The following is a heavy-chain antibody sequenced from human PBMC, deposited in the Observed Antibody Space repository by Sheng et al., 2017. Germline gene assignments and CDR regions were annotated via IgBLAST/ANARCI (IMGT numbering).Heavy chain of an antibody. CDR3: ARMRDGYNIDY. Sequence: QVQLVQSAAEVKKPGASVKVSCKASGYSFTTYYIHWVRQAPGQGLEWMGIINPSSGSTKCAQIFQGRFTMTRDTSTSTVYMELSSLRSEDTAVYYCARMRDGYNIDYWGPGTLVTVSS. D-gene: IGHD6-25*01. J-gene: IGHJ4*02. V-gene: IGHV1-46*01. CDR2: INPSSGST. CDR1: GYSFTTYY.